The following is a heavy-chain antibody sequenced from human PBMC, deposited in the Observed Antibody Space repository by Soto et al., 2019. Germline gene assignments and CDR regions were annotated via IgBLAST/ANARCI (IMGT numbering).Heavy chain of an antibody. CDR3: ARVLEWLFFDY. CDR1: GFTFSSYW. CDR2: IKQDGSEK. D-gene: IGHD3-3*01. J-gene: IGHJ4*02. Sequence: EVQLVESGGGLVQPGGSLRLSCAASGFTFSSYWMSWVRQAPGKGLEWVANIKQDGSEKYYVDSVKGRFTIARDNAKNSLYLQMNSLRAEDTALYYCARVLEWLFFDYWGQGTLVTVSS. V-gene: IGHV3-7*05.